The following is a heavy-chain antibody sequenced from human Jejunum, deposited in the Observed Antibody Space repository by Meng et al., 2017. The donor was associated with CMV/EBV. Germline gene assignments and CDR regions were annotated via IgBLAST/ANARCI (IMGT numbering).Heavy chain of an antibody. CDR1: GGSISSCNYY. Sequence: LQLQVSGPGLVKPSETLSPTFTVSGGSISSCNYYWGWIRQPPGKGLEWIGSIYYGVTTFSNPSLKSRVTISVDTSKNQFSLKLSSVTAADTAVYYCARDWTTTGVNYFDYWGQGTLVTVSS. CDR3: ARDWTTTGVNYFDY. CDR2: IYYGVTT. V-gene: IGHV4-39*07. D-gene: IGHD4-23*01. J-gene: IGHJ4*02.